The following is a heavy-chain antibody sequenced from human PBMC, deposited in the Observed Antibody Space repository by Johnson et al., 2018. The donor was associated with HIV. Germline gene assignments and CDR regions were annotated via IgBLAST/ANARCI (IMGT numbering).Heavy chain of an antibody. Sequence: QLVESGGGVIRPGGSLRLSCAASGFTFDYYDMNWVRQVPGKGLEWVSGINWDGSRTGYVDSVKGRFTVSRDNAKNSLYLQMNSLRGEDTALYFCARGDYCTAGVCYDEPFDIWGQGTMVTVSS. V-gene: IGHV3-20*04. CDR3: ARGDYCTAGVCYDEPFDI. D-gene: IGHD2-8*02. CDR1: GFTFDYYD. CDR2: INWDGSRT. J-gene: IGHJ3*02.